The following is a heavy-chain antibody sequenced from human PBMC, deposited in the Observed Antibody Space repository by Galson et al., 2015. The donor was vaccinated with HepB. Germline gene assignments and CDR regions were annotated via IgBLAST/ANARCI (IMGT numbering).Heavy chain of an antibody. V-gene: IGHV3-74*01. Sequence: SLRLSCAASGFTFSSYWMHWVRQAPGKGLEWMARIKSDGSSTSYADSVKGRFTISRDNAKSTVYLHMNSLRAEDTAVYYCARDPSITMIVLGYFDFWCQGTMVTVSS. CDR2: IKSDGSST. D-gene: IGHD3-22*01. CDR1: GFTFSSYW. CDR3: ARDPSITMIVLGYFDF. J-gene: IGHJ3*01.